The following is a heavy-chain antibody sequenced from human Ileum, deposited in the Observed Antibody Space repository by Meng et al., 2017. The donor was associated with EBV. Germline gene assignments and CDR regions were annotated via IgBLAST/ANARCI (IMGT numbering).Heavy chain of an antibody. V-gene: IGHV3-74*03. CDR1: GFNFSSYV. Sequence: VILVGPGGGLVPPGGSLRFSCAASGFNFSSYVMHWVRQGPGKGPVWVSRISNDGSFPTYADSVKGRFTISRDNAHNTLYLQMNSLRAEDTAVYYCVRDVNWQLYDYWGQGALVTVSS. CDR2: ISNDGSFP. CDR3: VRDVNWQLYDY. D-gene: IGHD2-8*01. J-gene: IGHJ4*02.